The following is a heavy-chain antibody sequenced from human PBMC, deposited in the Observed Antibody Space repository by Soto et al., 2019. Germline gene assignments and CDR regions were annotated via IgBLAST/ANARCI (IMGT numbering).Heavy chain of an antibody. Sequence: QVQLVQSGAEVKKPGASVKVSCKASGYTFTSYDINWVRQATGQGLEWMGWMNPNSGNTGYAQKFQGRVTMTRNTAISTAYMELSSLRSEDTAVYYCARPHCISSSCYSHYYYGMDVWGQGTTVTVSS. CDR2: MNPNSGNT. J-gene: IGHJ6*02. CDR3: ARPHCISSSCYSHYYYGMDV. CDR1: GYTFTSYD. V-gene: IGHV1-8*01. D-gene: IGHD2-2*01.